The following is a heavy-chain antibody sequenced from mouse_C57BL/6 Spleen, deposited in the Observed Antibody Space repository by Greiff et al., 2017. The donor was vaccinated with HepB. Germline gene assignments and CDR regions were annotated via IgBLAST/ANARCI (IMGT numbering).Heavy chain of an antibody. J-gene: IGHJ3*01. CDR1: GYTFTSYW. CDR2: IDTSDSET. Sequence: QVQLQQPGAELVRPGSSVKLSCKASGYTFTSYWMHWVKQRPIQGLEWIGNIDTSDSETHYNQKFKDKATLTVDKSSSTAYMQLSSLTSEDSAVYYCAQGVYYGNPAWFAYWGQGTLVTVSA. V-gene: IGHV1-52*01. D-gene: IGHD2-1*01. CDR3: AQGVYYGNPAWFAY.